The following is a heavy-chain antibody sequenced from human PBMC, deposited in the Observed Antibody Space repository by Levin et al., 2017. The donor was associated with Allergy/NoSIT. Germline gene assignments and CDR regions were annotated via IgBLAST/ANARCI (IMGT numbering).Heavy chain of an antibody. Sequence: GESLKISCKGSGYRFTNYWIGWVRQMPGKGLEWMGIIYPGDSDTRYSPSFQGQVTISADKSINTAYLQWNSLKASDIAMYYCARPRVAAAAGPFDVWGQGTMVTASS. CDR3: ARPRVAAAAGPFDV. CDR2: IYPGDSDT. J-gene: IGHJ3*01. V-gene: IGHV5-51*01. CDR1: GYRFTNYW. D-gene: IGHD6-25*01.